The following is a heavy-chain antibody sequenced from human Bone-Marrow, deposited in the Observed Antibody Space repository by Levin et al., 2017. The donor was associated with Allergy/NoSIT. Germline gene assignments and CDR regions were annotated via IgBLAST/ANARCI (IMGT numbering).Heavy chain of an antibody. D-gene: IGHD3-3*01. V-gene: IGHV3-23*01. CDR2: LSNTGAST. CDR1: GFAFGNYA. Sequence: PGGSLRLSCAASGFAFGNYAMSWVRQAPGKGLEWVSTLSNTGASTYYADSVKGRFTVSRDNYRKMVHLQVNSLRVEDTAVYYCARRITLFGAGFYFDQWGQGTLVSVSS. CDR3: ARRITLFGAGFYFDQ. J-gene: IGHJ4*02.